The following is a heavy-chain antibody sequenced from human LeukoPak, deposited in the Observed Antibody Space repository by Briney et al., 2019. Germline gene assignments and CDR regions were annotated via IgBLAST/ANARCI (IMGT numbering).Heavy chain of an antibody. V-gene: IGHV4-59*01. CDR2: IYYSGST. CDR1: GGSISSYY. J-gene: IGHJ6*02. CDR3: ARESPSGYYGMDV. D-gene: IGHD3-10*01. Sequence: PSETLSLTCTVSGGSISSYYWSWIRQPPGKGLEWIGYIYYSGSTNYNPSLKSRVTISVDTSKNQFSLKLSSVTAADTAVYYCARESPSGYYGMDVWGQGTTVTVSS.